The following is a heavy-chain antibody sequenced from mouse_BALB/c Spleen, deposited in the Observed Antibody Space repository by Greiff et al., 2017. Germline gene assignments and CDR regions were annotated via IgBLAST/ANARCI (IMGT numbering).Heavy chain of an antibody. J-gene: IGHJ2*01. CDR1: GYTFTSYW. V-gene: IGHV1S127*01. CDR3: TRTTVVSYFDY. D-gene: IGHD1-1*01. CDR2: IDPSDSYT. Sequence: VQLQQPGAELVKPGASVKMSCKASGYTFTSYWMHWVKQRPGQGLEWIGTIDPSDSYTSYNQKFKGKATLTVDTSSSTAYMQLSSLTSEDSAVYYCTRTTVVSYFDYWGQGTTLTVSS.